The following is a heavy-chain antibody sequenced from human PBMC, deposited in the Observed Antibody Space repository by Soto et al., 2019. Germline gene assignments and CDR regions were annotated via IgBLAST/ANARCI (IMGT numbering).Heavy chain of an antibody. CDR3: ARDQLEQFTFDY. CDR1: GFTFSSYA. Sequence: QVQLVESGGGVVQPGRSLRLSCAASGFTFSSYAMHWVRQATGKGLEWVAVISYDGSNKYYAESVKGRFTISRDNSKNTLYLQMNSLRAEDTAVYYCARDQLEQFTFDYWGQGTLVTVSS. J-gene: IGHJ4*02. V-gene: IGHV3-30-3*01. D-gene: IGHD1-1*01. CDR2: ISYDGSNK.